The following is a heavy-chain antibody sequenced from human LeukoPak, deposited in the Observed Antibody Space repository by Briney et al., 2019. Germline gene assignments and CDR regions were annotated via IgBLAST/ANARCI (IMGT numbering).Heavy chain of an antibody. Sequence: GGSLRLSCAASGFTFSSYSMNWVRQAPGKGLEWVSSISSSSSYIYYVDSVKGRFTISRDNAKNSLYLQMNSLRAEDTAVYYCARAPSNDDIVVVPAAPYYMDVWGKGTTVTVSS. J-gene: IGHJ6*03. CDR1: GFTFSSYS. CDR3: ARAPSNDDIVVVPAAPYYMDV. CDR2: ISSSSSYI. V-gene: IGHV3-21*01. D-gene: IGHD2-2*01.